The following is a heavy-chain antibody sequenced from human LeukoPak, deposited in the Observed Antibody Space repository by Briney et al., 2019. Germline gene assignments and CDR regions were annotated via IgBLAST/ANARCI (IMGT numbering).Heavy chain of an antibody. CDR2: VYHSGSA. CDR1: GYSISSPKL. D-gene: IGHD3-16*01. CDR3: ARDLRGIVDAPR. V-gene: IGHV4/OR15-8*01. J-gene: IGHJ4*02. Sequence: SETLSLTCVVSGYSISSPKLWSGVRQPPRKGLEWIGEVYHSGSANYNPSVRARFNITVDKSKNQFSLKLPSVTAADTAIYYCARDLRGIVDAPRWGEGTM.